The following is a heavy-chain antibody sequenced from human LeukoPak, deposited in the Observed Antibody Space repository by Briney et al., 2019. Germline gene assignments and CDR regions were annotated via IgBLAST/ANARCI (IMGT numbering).Heavy chain of an antibody. CDR2: INQDGTEK. D-gene: IGHD6-13*01. Sequence: GGSLRLSCAASGFSFTTYWMGWVRQAPGKGLEWVANINQDGTEKYYVDSVKGRFTISRDNAKNSLYLQIHSLRAEDTALYYCARMGVSSSWSDNWFDPWGQGTLVTVSS. CDR1: GFSFTTYW. CDR3: ARMGVSSSWSDNWFDP. V-gene: IGHV3-7*01. J-gene: IGHJ5*02.